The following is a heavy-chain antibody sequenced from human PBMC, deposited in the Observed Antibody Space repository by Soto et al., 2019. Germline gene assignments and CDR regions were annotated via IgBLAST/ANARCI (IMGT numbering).Heavy chain of an antibody. CDR3: AIVASSSSGVIFDY. CDR2: ISASGSSI. J-gene: IGHJ4*02. D-gene: IGHD6-6*01. V-gene: IGHV3-11*01. CDR1: GFTFGDYY. Sequence: QVHLVESGGNLVEPGGPLRLSCAGSGFTFGDYYMSWIRQAPGRGLEWISYISASGSSIYYADSVKGRFAISRDNAKNSLYLQLTRLRAEDTAVYYCAIVASSSSGVIFDYWGQGTLVTVSS.